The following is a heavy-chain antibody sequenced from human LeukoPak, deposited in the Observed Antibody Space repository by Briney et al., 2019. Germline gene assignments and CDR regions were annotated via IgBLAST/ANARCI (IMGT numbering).Heavy chain of an antibody. J-gene: IGHJ4*02. D-gene: IGHD1-26*01. Sequence: ASVKVSCKASGYSFATKYMHWVRQAHGQRLEWMGWINPASGVTHYAQKFQGRVTMSRDTSITTVYMELTGLISDDTAMYYCARSRWELDADYWGQGTLVTVSS. CDR2: INPASGVT. V-gene: IGHV1-2*02. CDR1: GYSFATKY. CDR3: ARSRWELDADY.